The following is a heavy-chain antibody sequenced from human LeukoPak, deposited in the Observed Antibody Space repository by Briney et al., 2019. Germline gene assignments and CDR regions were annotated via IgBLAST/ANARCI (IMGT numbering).Heavy chain of an antibody. J-gene: IGHJ4*02. CDR2: ISPDSTQI. V-gene: IGHV3-48*01. CDR3: ARVRGQLKSYFDY. CDR1: GFTFSGYT. Sequence: PGGSLRLSCAASGFTFSGYTMNWVRQAPGKGLEWVSYISPDSTQIYYADSVKGRFTISRDNAKNLLYLQMNSLRAEDTAVYYCARVRGQLKSYFDYWGQGTLVTVSS. D-gene: IGHD6-6*01.